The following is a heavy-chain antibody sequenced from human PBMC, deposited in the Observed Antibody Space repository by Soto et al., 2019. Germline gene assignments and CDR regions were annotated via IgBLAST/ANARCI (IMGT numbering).Heavy chain of an antibody. V-gene: IGHV1-3*01. CDR2: IHAGNGNT. D-gene: IGHD2-2*01. Sequence: SVKVSCKASGYTFTTYSMHRVRQAPGERLEWMGWIHAGNGNTEHSQKFQGRVTITRDTSASTAYLELGSLRSEDTAVYYCARAACSSTSCYNYYAYGMDVWGQGTAVTVSS. CDR3: ARAACSSTSCYNYYAYGMDV. J-gene: IGHJ6*02. CDR1: GYTFTTYS.